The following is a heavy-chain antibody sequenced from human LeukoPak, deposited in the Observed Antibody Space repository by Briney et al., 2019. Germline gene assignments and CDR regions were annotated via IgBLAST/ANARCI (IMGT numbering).Heavy chain of an antibody. CDR2: NNGSTR. D-gene: IGHD5-12*01. CDR1: GFTVSSNY. J-gene: IGHJ4*02. CDR3: AKDMQAWPRFPDY. Sequence: GGSLRLSCAASGFTVSSNYMSWVRQAPGKGLEGVSGNNGSTRFYAASVKGRFTSSRDNPKNTLYLQMNGLRVEDTAVYYCAKDMQAWPRFPDYWGQGTLVTVSS. V-gene: IGHV3-53*01.